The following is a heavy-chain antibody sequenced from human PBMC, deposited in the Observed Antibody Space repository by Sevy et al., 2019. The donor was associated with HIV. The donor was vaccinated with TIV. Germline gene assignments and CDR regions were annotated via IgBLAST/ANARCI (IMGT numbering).Heavy chain of an antibody. CDR3: ARHRAYCSDVTCYSPWYFDL. D-gene: IGHD2-21*02. CDR1: GGSISSSPYY. J-gene: IGHJ2*01. V-gene: IGHV4-39*01. CDR2: FYDSESA. Sequence: SEILSLTCTVSGGSISSSPYYWSWIRQPPGKSLEWLGRFYDSESAYYTPSLKSRVTISVDTSKNRVSLRLSSVTVADTALYYCARHRAYCSDVTCYSPWYFDLWGRGTLVTVSS.